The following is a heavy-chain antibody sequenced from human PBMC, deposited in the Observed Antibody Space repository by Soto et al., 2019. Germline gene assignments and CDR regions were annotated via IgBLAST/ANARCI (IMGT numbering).Heavy chain of an antibody. Sequence: PGESLKISCKASGYSFSTYWIAWVRQRPGKGLAWMGIIYPGDSDTRYSPSFQGQVTISVDNSIDTAYLEWTTLRASDSAMYYCARHSLATQPGDYWGQGTRVTVSS. J-gene: IGHJ4*02. CDR1: GYSFSTYW. D-gene: IGHD5-12*01. CDR3: ARHSLATQPGDY. V-gene: IGHV5-51*01. CDR2: IYPGDSDT.